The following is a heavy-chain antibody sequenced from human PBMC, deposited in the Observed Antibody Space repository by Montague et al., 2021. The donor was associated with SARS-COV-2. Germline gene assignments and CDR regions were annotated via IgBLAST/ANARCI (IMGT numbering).Heavy chain of an antibody. CDR2: IYYSGST. CDR1: GGSISSSSYY. CDR3: ARHSPFTIFGVVTTPGWFDP. V-gene: IGHV4-39*01. D-gene: IGHD3-3*01. J-gene: IGHJ5*02. Sequence: SETLSLICTVSGGSISSSSYYWVWIRQPPGKGLEWIGSIYYSGSTYYNPSLKSRVTISVDTSKNQFSLKLSSVTAADTAVYYCARHSPFTIFGVVTTPGWFDPWGQGTLVTVSS.